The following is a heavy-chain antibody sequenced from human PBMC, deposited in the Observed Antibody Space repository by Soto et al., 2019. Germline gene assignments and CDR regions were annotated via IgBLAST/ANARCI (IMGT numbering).Heavy chain of an antibody. J-gene: IGHJ6*02. Sequence: PXDSLKITCQGSGYSFTSYWIGWVLQMPGKGLEWMGIIYPGDSDTRYSPSFQGQVTISADKSISTAYLQWSSLKASDTAMYYCATSERRYYYGMDVWGQGTTVTVSS. V-gene: IGHV5-51*01. CDR1: GYSFTSYW. CDR2: IYPGDSDT. CDR3: ATSERRYYYGMDV.